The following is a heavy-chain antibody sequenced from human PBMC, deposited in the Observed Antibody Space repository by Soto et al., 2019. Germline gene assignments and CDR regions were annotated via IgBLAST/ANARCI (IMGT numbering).Heavy chain of an antibody. CDR1: GYTFTDYG. V-gene: IGHV1-18*01. CDR3: AKTGGWDWFDP. J-gene: IGHJ5*02. Sequence: QVQLVQSGAEVKKPGASVKVSCKASGYTFTDYGISWVRQAPGQGLEWMGWISPYTGDTKYPQRLQGRVTVTADTSTSSAYMELRSLKSHDTAVYYCAKTGGWDWFDPWGQGTLVSVSS. CDR2: ISPYTGDT. D-gene: IGHD6-19*01.